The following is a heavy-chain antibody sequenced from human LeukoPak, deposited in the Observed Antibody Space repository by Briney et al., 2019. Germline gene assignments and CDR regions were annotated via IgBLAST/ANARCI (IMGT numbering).Heavy chain of an antibody. V-gene: IGHV3-21*01. CDR3: ARDLTFGVVINYYYYGMDV. J-gene: IGHJ6*02. CDR1: GFTVSSNY. CDR2: ISSSSSYI. Sequence: GGSLRLSCAASGFTVSSNYMSWVRQAPGKGLEWVSSISSSSSYIYYADSVKGRFTISRDNAKNSLYLQMNSLRAEDTAVYYCARDLTFGVVINYYYYGMDVWGQGTTVTVSS. D-gene: IGHD3-3*01.